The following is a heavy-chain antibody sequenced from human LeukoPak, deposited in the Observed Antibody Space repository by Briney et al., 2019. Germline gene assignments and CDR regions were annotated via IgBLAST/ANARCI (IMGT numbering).Heavy chain of an antibody. Sequence: GASVKVSCKASGYTFTSYYMHWVRQAPGQGLEWMGIINPSGGSTSYAQKFQGRVTMTRDTSTSTVYMELSSLRSEDTAVYYCARSCSGGSCYDTSTFDYWGQGTLVTVSS. CDR2: INPSGGST. CDR3: ARSCSGGSCYDTSTFDY. V-gene: IGHV1-46*01. J-gene: IGHJ4*02. CDR1: GYTFTSYY. D-gene: IGHD2-15*01.